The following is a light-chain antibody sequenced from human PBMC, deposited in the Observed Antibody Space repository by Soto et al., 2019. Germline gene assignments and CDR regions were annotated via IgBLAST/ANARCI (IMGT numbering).Light chain of an antibody. J-gene: IGKJ2*01. Sequence: EIVLTQSPVTLSLSRGERATLSCRASRSFASSYLGWYQQKPGQAPRLLIYAASTRATGIPDRFSGSGSATDFTLTISRLEPEDSAVYYCQHYDSSPPYTFGQGTKLEIK. CDR3: QHYDSSPPYT. CDR2: AAS. CDR1: RSFASSY. V-gene: IGKV3-20*01.